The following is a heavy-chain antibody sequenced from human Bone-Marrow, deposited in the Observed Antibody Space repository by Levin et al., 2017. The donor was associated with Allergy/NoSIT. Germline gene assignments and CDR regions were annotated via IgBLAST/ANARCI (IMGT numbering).Heavy chain of an antibody. Sequence: GGSLRLSCAASGFTFSIYALSWVRQAPGKGLEWVSSISDSGDETSYADSVRGRFTISRDKSKKTLYLQMTSLRADDTAVYYCAKSSYSWTSPHILFDPWGLGTLVTVSS. D-gene: IGHD3/OR15-3a*01. CDR1: GFTFSIYA. CDR3: AKSSYSWTSPHILFDP. V-gene: IGHV3-23*01. J-gene: IGHJ5*02. CDR2: ISDSGDET.